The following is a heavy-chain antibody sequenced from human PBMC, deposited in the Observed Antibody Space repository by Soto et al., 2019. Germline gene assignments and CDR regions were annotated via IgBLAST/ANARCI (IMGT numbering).Heavy chain of an antibody. J-gene: IGHJ4*02. D-gene: IGHD3-10*01. CDR3: ARDWEFGY. Sequence: EASVKVSCKASGYTFTSYYMHWVRQAPGQGLEWMGVINPSGDSTSYAQKFRGRFTMTRDTSTNTLFMELSSLRSEDTAVYYCARDWEFGYWGQGTLVTVSS. CDR1: GYTFTSYY. CDR2: INPSGDST. V-gene: IGHV1-46*01.